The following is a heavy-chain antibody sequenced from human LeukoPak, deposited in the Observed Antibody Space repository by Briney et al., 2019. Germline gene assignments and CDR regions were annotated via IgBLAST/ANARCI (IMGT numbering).Heavy chain of an antibody. CDR2: INHSGST. CDR1: GGSFSGYY. Sequence: PSETLSLTCAVYGGSFSGYYWSWIRQPPGKGLEWIGEINHSGSTNYNPSLKSRATISVDTSKNQFSLKLSSVTAADTAVYYCAILYGSGRYFDYWGRGTLVTVSS. D-gene: IGHD3-10*01. V-gene: IGHV4-34*01. CDR3: AILYGSGRYFDY. J-gene: IGHJ4*02.